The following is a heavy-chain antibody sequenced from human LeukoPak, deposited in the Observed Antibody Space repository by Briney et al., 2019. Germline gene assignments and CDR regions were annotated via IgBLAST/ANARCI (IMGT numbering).Heavy chain of an antibody. CDR2: IYYSGST. CDR3: ASPDYYGSGRSDY. Sequence: SETLSLTCTVSGGSISSSSYYWGWIRQPPGKGLEWIGSIYYSGSTYYNPSLKSRVTISVDTSKNQISMKLSSVTAADTAVYYCASPDYYGSGRSDYWGQGTLVTVSS. CDR1: GGSISSSSYY. V-gene: IGHV4-39*01. J-gene: IGHJ4*02. D-gene: IGHD3-10*01.